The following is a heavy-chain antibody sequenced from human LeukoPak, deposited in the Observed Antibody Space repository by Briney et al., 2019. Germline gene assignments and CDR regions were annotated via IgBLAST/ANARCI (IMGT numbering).Heavy chain of an antibody. CDR2: MNPNSGNT. J-gene: IGHJ4*02. Sequence: GASVKVSCTASGYTFTSYDINWVRQAPGQGLEWMGWMNPNSGNTGYAQKFQGRVTMTRNTSISTAYKELSSLRSEDTAVYYCARIGLRGVIISRPLDYWGQGTLVTVSS. V-gene: IGHV1-8*01. D-gene: IGHD3-16*02. CDR3: ARIGLRGVIISRPLDY. CDR1: GYTFTSYD.